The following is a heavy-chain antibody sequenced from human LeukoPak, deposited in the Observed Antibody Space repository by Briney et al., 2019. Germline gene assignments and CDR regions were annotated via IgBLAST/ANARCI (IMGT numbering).Heavy chain of an antibody. D-gene: IGHD6-13*01. CDR2: INTDGNST. Sequence: PGGSLRLSCAASGFTFSTYWMHWVRQAPGKGLVWVSQINTDGNSTTYADSVKGRFTVSRDNAKNTLYLQMNSLRAEDTAVYYCARELAFGDWGQGTLVTVSS. V-gene: IGHV3-74*01. CDR1: GFTFSTYW. CDR3: ARELAFGD. J-gene: IGHJ4*02.